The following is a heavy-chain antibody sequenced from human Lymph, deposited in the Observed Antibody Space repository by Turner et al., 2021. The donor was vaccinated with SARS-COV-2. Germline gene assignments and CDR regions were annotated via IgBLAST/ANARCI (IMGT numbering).Heavy chain of an antibody. V-gene: IGHV3-53*01. CDR1: GGIVSWNY. J-gene: IGHJ6*02. Sequence: EVQLEEAGGGLINFGGPLTHSWPASGGIVSWNYMNWVRQAPGKGLEWVSVIYSGGTTYYADSVKGRFTISRDNSKNTLYLQMNSLRVEDTAVYYCARDLGTDGMDVWGQGTTVTVSS. CDR3: ARDLGTDGMDV. D-gene: IGHD2-8*02. CDR2: IYSGGTT.